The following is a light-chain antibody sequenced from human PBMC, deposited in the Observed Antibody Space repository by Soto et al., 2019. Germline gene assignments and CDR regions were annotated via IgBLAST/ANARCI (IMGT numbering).Light chain of an antibody. CDR2: GAS. J-gene: IGKJ5*01. V-gene: IGKV3-15*01. Sequence: EIVMTQSPATLSVSPGERATLSCRASQTINNNVAWYQLKDGQVPRLLIYGASTRAADVPARFSGSGSGTDFTLTISRLEPEDFALYYCQQYGNSPITFGQGTRLEIK. CDR3: QQYGNSPIT. CDR1: QTINNN.